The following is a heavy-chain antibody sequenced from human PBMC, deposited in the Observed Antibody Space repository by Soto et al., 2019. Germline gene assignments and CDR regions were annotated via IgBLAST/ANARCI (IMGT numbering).Heavy chain of an antibody. J-gene: IGHJ4*02. V-gene: IGHV3-49*03. CDR3: ARRQYLDY. CDR2: IRSKPYGGAT. Sequence: GGSLRLSCTGSGFTFGYYAMSWFRQAPGKGLEWVGFIRSKPYGGATEYAASVKGRFTISRDDSKSIAYLQMNSLTNEDTAVYYCARRQYLDYWGQGTLVTVSS. CDR1: GFTFGYYA.